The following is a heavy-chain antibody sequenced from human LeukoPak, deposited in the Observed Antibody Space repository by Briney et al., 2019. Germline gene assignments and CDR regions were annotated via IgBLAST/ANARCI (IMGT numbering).Heavy chain of an antibody. CDR3: AASKYTNYDY. CDR1: GFTFTRFS. CDR2: IGSSTYI. V-gene: IGHV3-21*01. D-gene: IGHD4-11*01. J-gene: IGHJ4*02. Sequence: GGSLRLSCAASGFTFTRFSMHWVRQAPGKGLEWVSSIGSSTYISYADSVKGRFTISRDISENALYLQMNSLRAEDTAVYYCAASKYTNYDYWGQGTLVTVSS.